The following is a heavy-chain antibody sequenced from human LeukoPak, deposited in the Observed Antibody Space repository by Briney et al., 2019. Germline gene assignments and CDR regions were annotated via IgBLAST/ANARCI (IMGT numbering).Heavy chain of an antibody. Sequence: ASVKVSCKASGDIFTRYDINWVRQATGQGLEWMGWMNPDSGNTDYAQKFQGRVTMTRDTSITTAYMELSSLRSEDTAVYYCTRGFTDGGWYYFDYWGQGTLVTASA. V-gene: IGHV1-8*01. D-gene: IGHD2-8*02. CDR1: GDIFTRYD. J-gene: IGHJ4*02. CDR3: TRGFTDGGWYYFDY. CDR2: MNPDSGNT.